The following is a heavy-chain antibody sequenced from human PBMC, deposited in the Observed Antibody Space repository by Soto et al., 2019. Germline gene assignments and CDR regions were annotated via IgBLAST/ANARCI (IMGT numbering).Heavy chain of an antibody. Sequence: QVQLVQSGAEVKKPGSSVKVSCKASGGTFSSYTISWVRQAPGQGLEWMGRIIPILGIANYAQKFQGRVTXXADKSTSTAYMELSSLRSEDTAGYYCAREGPMGGYWGQGTLVTVSS. D-gene: IGHD3-10*01. CDR1: GGTFSSYT. J-gene: IGHJ4*02. CDR2: IIPILGIA. CDR3: AREGPMGGY. V-gene: IGHV1-69*08.